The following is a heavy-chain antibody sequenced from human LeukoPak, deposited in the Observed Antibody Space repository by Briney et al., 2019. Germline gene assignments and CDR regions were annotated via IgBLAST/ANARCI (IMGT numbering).Heavy chain of an antibody. CDR1: GGSISSDY. J-gene: IGHJ5*02. CDR3: ARVASSGWYWFDP. Sequence: PSETLSLTCTVSGGSISSDYWIWIRQPPGKGLEWIGHIYYGGSTNYNPSLKGRVTISVDTSNNQFSLKLSSVTAADTAVYYCARVASSGWYWFDPWGQGTLVTVSS. V-gene: IGHV4-59*01. D-gene: IGHD6-19*01. CDR2: IYYGGST.